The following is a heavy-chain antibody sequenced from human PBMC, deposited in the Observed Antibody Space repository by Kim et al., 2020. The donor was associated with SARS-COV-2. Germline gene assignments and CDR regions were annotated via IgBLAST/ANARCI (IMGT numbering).Heavy chain of an antibody. CDR2: MYYSGNT. CDR1: GGSISSSTSY. D-gene: IGHD3-16*01. V-gene: IGHV4-39*07. J-gene: IGHJ5*02. Sequence: SETLSLTCSVSGGSISSSTSYWGWIRQPPGKGLEWIGSMYYSGNTYYNASLKSRVTISVDTSKNQFSLKLSSLTAADTAVYYCARDSSYATFGFDPWGQGTLVTVSS. CDR3: ARDSSYATFGFDP.